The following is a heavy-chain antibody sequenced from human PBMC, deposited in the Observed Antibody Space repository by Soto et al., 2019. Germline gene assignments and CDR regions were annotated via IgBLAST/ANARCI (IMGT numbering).Heavy chain of an antibody. CDR1: GCTFSSYE. J-gene: IGHJ4*02. V-gene: IGHV3-48*03. CDR2: ISSSGSTI. D-gene: IGHD3-22*01. CDR3: ARGDYDSSGYPNRFDY. Sequence: GVSLRLSWAASGCTFSSYEMNWVRKAPGKGLEWVPYISSSGSTIYYADSVKGRFTISRDNAKNSLYLQMNSLRAEDTAVYYCARGDYDSSGYPNRFDYWGQGTLVTVSS.